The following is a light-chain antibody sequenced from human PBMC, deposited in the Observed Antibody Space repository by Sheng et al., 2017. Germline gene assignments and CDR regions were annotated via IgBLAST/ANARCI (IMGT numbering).Light chain of an antibody. CDR1: QDIIKS. CDR3: LQHNSYPWT. Sequence: DIQMTQSPSSLSASLGDRVTITCRASQDIIKSLAWFQQRPGKAPKLLLYAASSLQSGVPSRFSGSGSGTDFTLTISSLQPEDFATYYCLQHNSYPWTFGQGTKVEIK. J-gene: IGKJ1*01. CDR2: AAS. V-gene: IGKV1-16*01.